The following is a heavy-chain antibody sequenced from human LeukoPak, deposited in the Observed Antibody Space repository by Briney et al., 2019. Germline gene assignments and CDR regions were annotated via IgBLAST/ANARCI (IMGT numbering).Heavy chain of an antibody. CDR1: GYSISSDYY. D-gene: IGHD3-10*01. V-gene: IGHV4-38-2*02. CDR2: LYRSGST. Sequence: PSETLSLTCTVSGYSISSDYYWGWIRQPPGKGLEWIGSLYRSGSTYYNPSLKSRVTISLDTSKNQFSLKLSSVTAADTAVYYCARGGYYGSGNDFRFDPWGQGTLVTVSS. J-gene: IGHJ5*02. CDR3: ARGGYYGSGNDFRFDP.